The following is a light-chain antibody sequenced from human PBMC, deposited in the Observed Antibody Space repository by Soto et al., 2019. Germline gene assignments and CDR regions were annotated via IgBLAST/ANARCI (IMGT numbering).Light chain of an antibody. J-gene: IGLJ1*01. CDR2: DVS. V-gene: IGLV2-14*01. CDR1: SSDVGGYNY. Sequence: QSVLTQPASVSGSPGQSITISCTGTSSDVGGYNYVSWYQQHPGKAPKLMIYDVSNRPSGVSNRFSGSKSVNTASLTISGLQAEDEADYYCSSYTSRSCYVFGTGTMVTVL. CDR3: SSYTSRSCYV.